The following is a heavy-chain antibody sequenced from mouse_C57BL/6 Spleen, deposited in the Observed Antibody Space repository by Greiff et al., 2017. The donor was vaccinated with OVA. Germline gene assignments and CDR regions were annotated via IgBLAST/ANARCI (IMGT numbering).Heavy chain of an antibody. D-gene: IGHD2-2*01. V-gene: IGHV5-17*01. J-gene: IGHJ2*01. Sequence: EVHLVESGGGLVKPGGSLKLSCAASGFTFSDYGMHWVRQAPEKGLEWVAYISSGSSTIYYADTVKGRFTISRDNAKNTLFLQMTRLRSEDTAMYYCARPGSTMVTKYYFDYWGQGTTLTVSS. CDR1: GFTFSDYG. CDR3: ARPGSTMVTKYYFDY. CDR2: ISSGSSTI.